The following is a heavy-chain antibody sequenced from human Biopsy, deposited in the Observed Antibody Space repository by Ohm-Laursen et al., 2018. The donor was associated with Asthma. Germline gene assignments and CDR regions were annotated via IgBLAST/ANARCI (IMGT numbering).Heavy chain of an antibody. CDR2: LIPVLGTT. CDR3: ARGYSGTDRIVYYYSGMEV. D-gene: IGHD5-12*01. J-gene: IGHJ6*02. Sequence: SVYPSRKASGDSLGSFINYAISWVRQAPRQGLVWLGGLIPVLGTTDYAPMFEGRVTITADESTSTAYLELTSLRFEDTAVYYCARGYSGTDRIVYYYSGMEVWGQGTTVTVSS. CDR1: GDSLGSFINYA. V-gene: IGHV1-69*01.